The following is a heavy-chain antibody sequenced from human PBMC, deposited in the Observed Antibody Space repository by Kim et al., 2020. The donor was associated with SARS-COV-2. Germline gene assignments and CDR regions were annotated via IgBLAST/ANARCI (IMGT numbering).Heavy chain of an antibody. CDR2: INSDGGDT. J-gene: IGHJ5*02. Sequence: GGSLRLSCEASGFTFSNYWMNWVRQGPGKGLVWVSRINSDGGDTHYADSVKGRFTISRDNAENTLHLQLNSLGVEDTAIYYCARGTFQQGFDPWDQGTLVTVSS. CDR1: GFTFSNYW. V-gene: IGHV3-74*01. CDR3: ARGTFQQGFDP.